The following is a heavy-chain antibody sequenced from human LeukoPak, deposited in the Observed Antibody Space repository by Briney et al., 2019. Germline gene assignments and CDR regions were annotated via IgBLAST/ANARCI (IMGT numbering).Heavy chain of an antibody. J-gene: IGHJ3*01. CDR3: AGESFDF. CDR2: ISKDGSMK. CDR1: GFSCSNYA. Sequence: GGSLRLSCAASGFSCSNYAMDWVRQAPGKGLEWVAVISKDGSMKYYSDSVKGRFTVSRDNSIHTLYLEMNSLKTEDTAVYYCAGESFDFWSQGTMVTVSS. V-gene: IGHV3-30*04.